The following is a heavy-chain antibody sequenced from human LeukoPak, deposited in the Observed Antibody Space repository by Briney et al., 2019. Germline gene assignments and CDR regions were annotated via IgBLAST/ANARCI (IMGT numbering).Heavy chain of an antibody. J-gene: IGHJ5*02. CDR2: ISAYNGNT. D-gene: IGHD1-14*01. Sequence: ASVKLSCKASGYTFTGYFMNWVRQAPGQGLEWMGWISAYNGNTNYAQKLQGRVTMTTDTSTSTAYMELRSLRSDDTAVYYCARDLRNPNWFDPWGQGTLVTVSS. CDR3: ARDLRNPNWFDP. CDR1: GYTFTGYF. V-gene: IGHV1-18*04.